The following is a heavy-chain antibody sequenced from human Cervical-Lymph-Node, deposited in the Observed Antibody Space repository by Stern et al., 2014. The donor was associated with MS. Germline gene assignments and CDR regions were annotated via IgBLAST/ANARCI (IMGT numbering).Heavy chain of an antibody. CDR3: ARGRPAITMIVVVITKSWFDP. CDR2: INAGNGNT. D-gene: IGHD3-22*01. V-gene: IGHV1-3*01. CDR1: GYTFTSYA. J-gene: IGHJ5*02. Sequence: QVQLMQSGAEVKKPGASVKVSCKASGYTFTSYAMHWVRQAPGQRLEWMGWINAGNGNTKYSQKFQGRVTITRDTSASTAYMELSSLRSEDTAVYYCARGRPAITMIVVVITKSWFDPWGQGTLVTVSS.